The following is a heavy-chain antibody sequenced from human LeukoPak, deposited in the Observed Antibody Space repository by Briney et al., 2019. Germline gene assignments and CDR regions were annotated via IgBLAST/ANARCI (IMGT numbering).Heavy chain of an antibody. CDR2: IYYSGST. J-gene: IGHJ4*02. CDR1: GGSISSSSYY. CDR3: ARPYYYDSSGMFDY. V-gene: IGHV4-39*01. Sequence: SETLSLTCTVSGGSISSSSYYWGWIRQPPGKGLEWIGSIYYSGSTYYNPSLKSRVTISVDASKNQFSLKLSSVTAADTAVYYCARPYYYDSSGMFDYWGQGTLVTVSS. D-gene: IGHD3-22*01.